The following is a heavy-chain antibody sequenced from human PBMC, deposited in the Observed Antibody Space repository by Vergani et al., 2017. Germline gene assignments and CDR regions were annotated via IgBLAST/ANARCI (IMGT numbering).Heavy chain of an antibody. D-gene: IGHD2-21*01. CDR2: IIPILGIA. CDR1: GGTFSSYT. Sequence: QVQLVQSGAEVKKPGSSVKVSCKASGGTFSSYTISWVRQAPGQGLEWMGRIIPILGIANYAKKFQGRVTITADKSTSTAYMELSSLRSEDTAVYYCARGDLEAKRDYYFDYWGQGTLVTVSS. CDR3: ARGDLEAKRDYYFDY. J-gene: IGHJ4*02. V-gene: IGHV1-69*02.